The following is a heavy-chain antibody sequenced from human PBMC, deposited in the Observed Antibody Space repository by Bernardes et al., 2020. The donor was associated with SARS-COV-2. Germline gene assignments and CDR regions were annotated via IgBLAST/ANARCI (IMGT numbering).Heavy chain of an antibody. CDR1: GYTLTSYG. D-gene: IGHD5-18*01. CDR2: ISAYNGNT. J-gene: IGHJ6*02. CDR3: ARVDTAMVGTSYYYGMDV. Sequence: ASVKVSCKASGYTLTSYGIVWVRQAPGQGLEWMGWISAYNGNTNYAQKLQGRVTMTTDTSTSTAYMELRSLRSDDTAVYYCARVDTAMVGTSYYYGMDVWGQGTTVTVSS. V-gene: IGHV1-18*01.